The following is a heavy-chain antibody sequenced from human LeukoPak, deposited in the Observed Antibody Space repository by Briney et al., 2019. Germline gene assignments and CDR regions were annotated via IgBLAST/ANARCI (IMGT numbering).Heavy chain of an antibody. J-gene: IGHJ4*02. CDR2: ISDTGGST. Sequence: GGSLRLSCAVSGFTFRSYAMNWVRQAPGKGLEWVSVISDTGGSTYYAASVKGRFTISRDNSKNTLYLQMNSLRAEDTAVYYCAKTHYSDSFDYWGQGTLVTVSS. CDR1: GFTFRSYA. V-gene: IGHV3-23*01. D-gene: IGHD3-22*01. CDR3: AKTHYSDSFDY.